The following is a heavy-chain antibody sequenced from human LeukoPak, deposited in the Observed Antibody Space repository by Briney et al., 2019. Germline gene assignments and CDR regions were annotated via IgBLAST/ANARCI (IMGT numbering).Heavy chain of an antibody. J-gene: IGHJ4*02. CDR3: ARHDGYDILTGFDY. D-gene: IGHD3-9*01. CDR1: GGSISSGGYY. Sequence: ETLSLTCTVSGGSISSGGYYWSWIRQHPGKGLEWIGYIYYSGSTYYNPSLKSRVTISVDTSKNQFSLKLSSVTAADTAVYYCARHDGYDILTGFDYWGQGTLVTVSS. V-gene: IGHV4-39*01. CDR2: IYYSGST.